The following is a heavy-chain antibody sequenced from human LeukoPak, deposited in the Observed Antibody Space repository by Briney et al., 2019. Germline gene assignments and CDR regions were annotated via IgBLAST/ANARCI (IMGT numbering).Heavy chain of an antibody. CDR2: IYTSGST. Sequence: PSQTLSLTCTVSGGSISSGSYYWSWIRQPAGKGLEWIGRIYTSGSTNYNPSLKSRVTISVDTSKNQFSLKLSSVTAADTAVYYCARDSSGYSYGYPSYFDYWGQGTLVTVSS. V-gene: IGHV4-61*02. J-gene: IGHJ4*02. D-gene: IGHD5-18*01. CDR3: ARDSSGYSYGYPSYFDY. CDR1: GGSISSGSYY.